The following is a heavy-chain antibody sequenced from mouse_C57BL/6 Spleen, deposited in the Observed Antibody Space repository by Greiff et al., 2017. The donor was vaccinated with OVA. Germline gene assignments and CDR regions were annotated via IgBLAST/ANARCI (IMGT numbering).Heavy chain of an antibody. J-gene: IGHJ2*01. D-gene: IGHD4-1*01. Sequence: VQLQQSGPELVKPGASVKISCKASGYSFTGYYMNWVKQSPEKSLEWIGEINPSTGGTTYNQKFKAKATLTVDKSSSTAYMQLKSLTSEDSAVYYGARGTGTRGYYFDYWGQGTTLTVSS. CDR1: GYSFTGYY. CDR3: ARGTGTRGYYFDY. V-gene: IGHV1-42*01. CDR2: INPSTGGT.